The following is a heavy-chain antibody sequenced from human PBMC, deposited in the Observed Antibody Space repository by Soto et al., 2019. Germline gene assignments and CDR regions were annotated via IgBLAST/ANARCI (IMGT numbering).Heavy chain of an antibody. Sequence: GGSLRLSCAASGFTFSSYGMHWVRQAPGKGLEWVAVIWYDGSNKYYADSVKGRFTISRDNSKNTLYLQINSLRAEDTAVYYCARDPQLVRFDLYYYYYGMDVWGQGTTVTVSS. CDR1: GFTFSSYG. J-gene: IGHJ6*02. CDR3: ARDPQLVRFDLYYYYYGMDV. D-gene: IGHD6-13*01. V-gene: IGHV3-33*01. CDR2: IWYDGSNK.